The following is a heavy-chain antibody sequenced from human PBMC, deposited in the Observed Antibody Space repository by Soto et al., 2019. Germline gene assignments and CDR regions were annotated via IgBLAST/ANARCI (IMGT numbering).Heavy chain of an antibody. Sequence: PSETLSLTCAVSGGSISSGGYSWSWIRQQPGKGLEWIGYIYHSGSTYYNPSLKSRVTISVDTSKSQFSLKLSSVTVADTAVYYCARNLSHSSSYVDPWGQGTLVTVSS. D-gene: IGHD6-13*01. CDR2: IYHSGST. J-gene: IGHJ5*02. CDR3: ARNLSHSSSYVDP. CDR1: GGSISSGGYS. V-gene: IGHV4-30-2*01.